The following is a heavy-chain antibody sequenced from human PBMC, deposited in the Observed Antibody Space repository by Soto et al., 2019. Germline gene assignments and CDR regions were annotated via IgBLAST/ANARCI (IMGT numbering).Heavy chain of an antibody. CDR3: ARRGKQLRNYYYYYYMDV. CDR2: IIPIFGTA. J-gene: IGHJ6*03. Sequence: ASVKVSCKASGGTFSSYAISWVRQAPGQGLEWMGGIIPIFGTANYAQKFQGRVTITADESTSTAYMELSSVTAADTAVYYCARRGKQLRNYYYYYYMDVWGKGTTVTVSS. D-gene: IGHD6-6*01. CDR1: GGTFSSYA. V-gene: IGHV1-69*13.